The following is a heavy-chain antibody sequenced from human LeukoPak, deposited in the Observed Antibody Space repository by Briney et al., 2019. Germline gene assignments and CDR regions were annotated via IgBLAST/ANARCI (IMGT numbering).Heavy chain of an antibody. V-gene: IGHV1-8*01. CDR3: ATSIVVVPAASDY. Sequence: ASVKVSCKASGYTFTSYDINWVRQATGQGLEWMGWMNPNSGNTGYAQKFQGRVTMTRNTSISTAYMELSSLRSEDTAVYYCATSIVVVPAASDYWGQGTLVTASS. J-gene: IGHJ4*02. CDR2: MNPNSGNT. D-gene: IGHD2-2*01. CDR1: GYTFTSYD.